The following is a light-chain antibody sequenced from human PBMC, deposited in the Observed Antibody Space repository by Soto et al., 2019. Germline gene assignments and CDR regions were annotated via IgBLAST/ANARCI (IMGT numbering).Light chain of an antibody. CDR3: QKYNRAPPFN. CDR2: AAS. J-gene: IGKJ3*01. Sequence: DIQMTQSPSSLSASVGDRVTITCRASQDISNYLAWYQQNPGKIPKLLIYAASTLQSGVPSRFSGTVSGADVTLGISSPQPDDGATYDCQKYNRAPPFNYGPGTKVDIK. CDR1: QDISNY. V-gene: IGKV1-27*01.